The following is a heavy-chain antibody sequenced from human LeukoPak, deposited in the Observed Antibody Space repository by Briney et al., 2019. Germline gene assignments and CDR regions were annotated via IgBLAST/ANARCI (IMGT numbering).Heavy chain of an antibody. D-gene: IGHD2-15*01. Sequence: PSETLSLTCTVSGGSISSYYWSWIRQPAGKGLEWIGRIYTSGSTNYNPSLKSRVTMSVDTSKNQFSLKLSSVTAADTAVYYCARQQDGGNYYYYYMDVWGKGTTVTISS. V-gene: IGHV4-4*07. CDR2: IYTSGST. CDR3: ARQQDGGNYYYYYMDV. CDR1: GGSISSYY. J-gene: IGHJ6*03.